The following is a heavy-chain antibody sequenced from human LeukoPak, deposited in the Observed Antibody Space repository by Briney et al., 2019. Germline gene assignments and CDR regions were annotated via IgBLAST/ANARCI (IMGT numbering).Heavy chain of an antibody. Sequence: PGGSLRLSCVASGFTFSNYEMNWVRQAPAKGLEWVSCISSGSTNIYYADSLRGRFTTSRDNAKNSLYLQMNSLRAEDTAVYYCARVGGYCSSVSNCYGDYWGQGTLVTVSS. D-gene: IGHD2-2*03. CDR2: ISSGSTNI. V-gene: IGHV3-48*03. CDR3: ARVGGYCSSVSNCYGDY. J-gene: IGHJ4*02. CDR1: GFTFSNYE.